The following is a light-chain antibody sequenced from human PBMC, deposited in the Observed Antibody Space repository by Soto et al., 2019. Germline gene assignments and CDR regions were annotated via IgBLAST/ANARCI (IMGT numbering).Light chain of an antibody. Sequence: EIVLTQSPGTLSLSPGERATLSCRASQSVSSSFLAWYQQKPGQAPRLLIYGVSSRATGIPDRFSGSGSGTDFTLTISRLEPEDFVVYYCQHYGSSPLTFGGGTKVEIK. J-gene: IGKJ4*01. CDR2: GVS. CDR3: QHYGSSPLT. CDR1: QSVSSSF. V-gene: IGKV3-20*01.